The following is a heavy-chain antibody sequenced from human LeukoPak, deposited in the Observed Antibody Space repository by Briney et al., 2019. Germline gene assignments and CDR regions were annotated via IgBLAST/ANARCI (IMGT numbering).Heavy chain of an antibody. Sequence: ASVKVSCKASGYTFTSYDINWVRQATGQGLEWMGWMNPNSGNTGYAQKFQGRVTMTEDTSTDTAYMELSSLRSEDTAVYYCATDQSGSYRPHAFDIWGQGTMVTVSS. CDR3: ATDQSGSYRPHAFDI. V-gene: IGHV1-8*01. D-gene: IGHD1-26*01. J-gene: IGHJ3*02. CDR1: GYTFTSYD. CDR2: MNPNSGNT.